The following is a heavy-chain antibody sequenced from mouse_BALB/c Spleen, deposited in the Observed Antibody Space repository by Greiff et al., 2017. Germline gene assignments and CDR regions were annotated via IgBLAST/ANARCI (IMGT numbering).Heavy chain of an antibody. V-gene: IGHV1-7*01. CDR1: GYTFTSFW. CDR3: ARCYYGYYYFDY. J-gene: IGHJ2*01. Sequence: QVQLQPSWAELAKPGASVQISFQASGYTFTSFWIHLVKQRPGQGLEWIGYINPSTGYTEYNQKFKDKATLTADKSSSTAYMQLSSLTSEDSAVYYCARCYYGYYYFDYWGQGTTLTVSS. D-gene: IGHD1-2*01. CDR2: INPSTGYT.